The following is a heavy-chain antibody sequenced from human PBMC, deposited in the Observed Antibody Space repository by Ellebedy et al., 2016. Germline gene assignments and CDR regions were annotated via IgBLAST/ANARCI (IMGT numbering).Heavy chain of an antibody. CDR2: ISWNSGSI. CDR1: GFTFADYA. J-gene: IGHJ4*02. CDR3: AKDRYGGNPNDY. Sequence: GGSLRLSXAASGFTFADYAMHWVRQAPGKGLEWVSGISWNSGSIGYADSVKGRFTISRDNSKNTLYLQMNSLRAEDTAVYYCAKDRYGGNPNDYWGQGTLVTVSS. V-gene: IGHV3-9*01. D-gene: IGHD4-23*01.